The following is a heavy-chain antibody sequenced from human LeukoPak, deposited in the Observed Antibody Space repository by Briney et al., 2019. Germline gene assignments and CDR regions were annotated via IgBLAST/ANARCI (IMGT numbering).Heavy chain of an antibody. CDR1: GFTFTGYY. J-gene: IGHJ5*02. Sequence: GASVKVSCKASGFTFTGYYMHWVRQAPGQGLEWMGWINPNSGGTDYAQKFQGRVTMTRDTSISTAYMELSRLRSDDTAVYYCARARSTAAGLYNWFDPWGQGTLVTVSS. CDR3: ARARSTAAGLYNWFDP. V-gene: IGHV1-2*02. D-gene: IGHD6-13*01. CDR2: INPNSGGT.